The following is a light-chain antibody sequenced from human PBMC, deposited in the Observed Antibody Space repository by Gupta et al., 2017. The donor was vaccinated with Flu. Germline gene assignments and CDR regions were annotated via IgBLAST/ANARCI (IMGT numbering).Light chain of an antibody. J-gene: IGLJ1*01. Sequence: HSALTQPASLSGSPGQSITISCPGTNSDVSAYNFVSWYQQHPGKAPKLMVYEVSNRPSGISYRLSGSKSGNTASLTIAGLQADDETDYYCSSFTTAKPYVFGTGTKVTVL. CDR3: SSFTTAKPYV. CDR1: NSDVSAYNF. V-gene: IGLV2-14*01. CDR2: EVS.